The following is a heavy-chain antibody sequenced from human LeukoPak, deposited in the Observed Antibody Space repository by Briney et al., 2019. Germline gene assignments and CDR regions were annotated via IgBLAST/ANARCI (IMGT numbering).Heavy chain of an antibody. CDR1: GYTFTSYA. CDR2: INTNTGNP. Sequence: ASVKVSCKASGYTFTSYAMNWVRQAPGQGLEWMGWINTNTGNPTYAQGFTGRFVFSLDTSVSTAYLQISSLKAEDTAMYYCASPTKGYCSSTSCQYYYYGMDVWGQGTTVTVSS. D-gene: IGHD2-2*01. CDR3: ASPTKGYCSSTSCQYYYYGMDV. J-gene: IGHJ6*02. V-gene: IGHV7-4-1*02.